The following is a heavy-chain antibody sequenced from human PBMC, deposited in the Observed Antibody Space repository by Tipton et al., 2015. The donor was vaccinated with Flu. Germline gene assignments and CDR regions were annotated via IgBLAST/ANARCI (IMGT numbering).Heavy chain of an antibody. Sequence: TLSLTCTVSGDSATRGSHFWTWIRQPAGKRLEWIGRIHTIKTSGITEYNPSLESRVTISADTSKQQFSLRLSFVTAADTAVYYCAKGRRDGYFDYWGQGILVTVSS. D-gene: IGHD3-10*01. CDR3: AKGRRDGYFDY. CDR2: IHTIKTSGIT. J-gene: IGHJ4*02. V-gene: IGHV4-61*02. CDR1: GDSATRGSHF.